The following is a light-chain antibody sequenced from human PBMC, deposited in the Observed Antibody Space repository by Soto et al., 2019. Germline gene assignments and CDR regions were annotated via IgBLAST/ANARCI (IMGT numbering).Light chain of an antibody. CDR2: AAS. CDR1: QGISSY. CDR3: QQYYSYPPT. J-gene: IGKJ2*01. V-gene: IGKV1-8*01. Sequence: AIRMTQSPSSFSASTGDRVTITCRASQGISSYLAWYQQKPGKAPKLLIYAASTLQSGVPSRFSGSGSGTDFTLIISFLQSEDFATYFCQQYYSYPPTFGQGTKLEIK.